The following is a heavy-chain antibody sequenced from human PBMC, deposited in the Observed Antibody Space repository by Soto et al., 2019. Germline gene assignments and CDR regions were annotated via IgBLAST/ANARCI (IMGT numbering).Heavy chain of an antibody. Sequence: EVQLLESGGGLVQPGGSLRLSCAASGFTFSTYAMTWVRQAPGKGLEWVSAISGSGANTYYADSVKGRFTVSRDNSKNMLYRQMNSLRAEDTALYYCGKDQGRGIPGGYDALDMWGQGTMVTVSS. V-gene: IGHV3-23*01. J-gene: IGHJ3*02. CDR3: GKDQGRGIPGGYDALDM. CDR2: ISGSGANT. D-gene: IGHD3-16*01. CDR1: GFTFSTYA.